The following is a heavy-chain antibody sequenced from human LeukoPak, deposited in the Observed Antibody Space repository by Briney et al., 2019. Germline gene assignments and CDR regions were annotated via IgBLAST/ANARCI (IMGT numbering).Heavy chain of an antibody. D-gene: IGHD3-16*01. J-gene: IGHJ6*03. CDR3: ARVKDPGGYYYYYYMDI. CDR1: GGSISSYY. V-gene: IGHV4-4*07. CDR2: IDTSGNT. Sequence: SETLSLTCTVSGGSISSYYWSWIRQPAGKGLEWIGRIDTSGNTNYNPSLKSRVTISVDTSKNQFSLKVSSVTAADTAVYYCARVKDPGGYYYYYYMDIWGKGNTVTVSS.